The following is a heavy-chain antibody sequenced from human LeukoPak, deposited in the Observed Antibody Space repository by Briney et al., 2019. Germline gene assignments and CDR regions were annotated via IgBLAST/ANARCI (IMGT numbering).Heavy chain of an antibody. CDR2: IYTSGST. D-gene: IGHD2-2*01. CDR1: GGSISSYY. V-gene: IGHV4-4*07. CDR3: ARGGIVVVPAATDWFDP. J-gene: IGHJ5*02. Sequence: SETLSLTCTVSGGSISSYYWSWIRQPAGKGLEWIGRIYTSGSTNYNPSLKSRVTMSVDTSKIQFSLKLSPVTAADTAVYYCARGGIVVVPAATDWFDPWGQGTLVTVSS.